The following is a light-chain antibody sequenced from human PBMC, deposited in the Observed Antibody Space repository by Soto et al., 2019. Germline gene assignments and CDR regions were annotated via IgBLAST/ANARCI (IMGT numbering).Light chain of an antibody. CDR2: DST. CDR3: QQRNVWPPIT. V-gene: IGKV3D-20*02. J-gene: IGKJ5*01. Sequence: EIVLTQSPGTLSLSPGERATLSCRASHSVSTNYLGSYLAWYQQKSGKPPRLVIYDSTLRANGVPDRFGGSRSGTEFTLTINSLEPEDFAVYYCQQRNVWPPITFGQGTRLEIK. CDR1: HSVSTNYLGSY.